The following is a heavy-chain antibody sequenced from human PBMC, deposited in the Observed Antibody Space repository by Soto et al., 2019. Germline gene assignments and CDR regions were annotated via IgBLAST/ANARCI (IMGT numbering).Heavy chain of an antibody. J-gene: IGHJ6*02. Sequence: QVQLVQSGAEVKKPGSSVKVSCKASGGTFSSYAISWVRQAPGQGLEWMGGIIPIFGTANYAQKFQGRVTITADESTSTAYMELSSQRSEDTAVYYCARRKLYYGSGLGYYGMDVWGQGTTVTVSS. CDR1: GGTFSSYA. D-gene: IGHD3-10*01. CDR2: IIPIFGTA. V-gene: IGHV1-69*12. CDR3: ARRKLYYGSGLGYYGMDV.